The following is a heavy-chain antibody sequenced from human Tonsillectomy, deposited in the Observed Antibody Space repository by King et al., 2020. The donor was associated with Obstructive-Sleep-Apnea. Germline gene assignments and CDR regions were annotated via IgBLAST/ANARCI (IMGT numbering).Heavy chain of an antibody. D-gene: IGHD3-16*01. CDR3: VKDRGGDGMDV. CDR1: GFSFDDYA. CDR2: ISRNSGSI. J-gene: IGHJ6*02. Sequence: VQLVESGGGLVHPGRSLRLSCAASGFSFDDYAMDWVRQAPGKGLEWVSGISRNSGSIGDADSVKGRFTISRDNAKNSLYLQMNSLRAEDTALYYCVKDRGGDGMDVWGQGTTVTVSS. V-gene: IGHV3-9*01.